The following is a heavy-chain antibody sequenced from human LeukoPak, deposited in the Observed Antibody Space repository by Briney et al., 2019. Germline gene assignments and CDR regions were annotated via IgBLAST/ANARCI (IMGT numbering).Heavy chain of an antibody. V-gene: IGHV4-30-2*01. CDR1: GGSISSGGYS. D-gene: IGHD4-23*01. Sequence: PSETLSLTCAVSGGSISSGGYSWGWIRQPPGKGLEWVGYIYHSGSTYYNPSLKSRVTISVDRSKNQFSLKLSSVTAADTAVYYCARVIGVVTPSWYFDLWGRGTLVTVSS. CDR2: IYHSGST. J-gene: IGHJ2*01. CDR3: ARVIGVVTPSWYFDL.